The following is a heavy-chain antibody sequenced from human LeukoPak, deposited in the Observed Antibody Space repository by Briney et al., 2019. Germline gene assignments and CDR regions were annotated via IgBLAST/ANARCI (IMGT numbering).Heavy chain of an antibody. D-gene: IGHD3-10*02. CDR1: GFTFSSYE. CDR2: ISSSGSTI. J-gene: IGHJ6*04. Sequence: GGSLRLSWAASGFTFSSYEMNWVRQAPGQGLESVSYISSSGSTIYYADSVKGRFTISRDNAKNSLYLQMNSLRAEDTAVYYCAELGITMIGGVWGKGTTVTISS. V-gene: IGHV3-48*03. CDR3: AELGITMIGGV.